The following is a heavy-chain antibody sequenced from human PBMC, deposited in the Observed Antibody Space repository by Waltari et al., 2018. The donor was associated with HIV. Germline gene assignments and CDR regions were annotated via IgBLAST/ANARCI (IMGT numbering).Heavy chain of an antibody. CDR1: GFTYNYYA. CDR2: ISYDGTNE. CDR3: ARVADLRFHY. V-gene: IGHV3-30*01. J-gene: IGHJ4*02. Sequence: QVHLVESGGGVVQPGRSLRLSCAASGFTYNYYALHWGRQAPGKGLEWVGFISYDGTNEHYADSVKGRFTISRDSSMSTVYLQMNSLRAEDTAVYYCARVADLRFHYWGQGTLVTVSS.